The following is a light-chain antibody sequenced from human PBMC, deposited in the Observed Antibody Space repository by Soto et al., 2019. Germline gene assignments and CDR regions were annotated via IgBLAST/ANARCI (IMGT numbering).Light chain of an antibody. Sequence: DIAMTQSPLSLPVTPGEPASISGRSSQSLVHSNGYNYLDWYLQKPGQSPQLLIYMGSNRASGVPDRFSGSGSGKDFTLKISRVEAEYVGVYYYMQALQTFTFGQGTRLEIK. CDR1: QSLVHSNGYNY. J-gene: IGKJ5*01. V-gene: IGKV2-28*01. CDR3: MQALQTFT. CDR2: MGS.